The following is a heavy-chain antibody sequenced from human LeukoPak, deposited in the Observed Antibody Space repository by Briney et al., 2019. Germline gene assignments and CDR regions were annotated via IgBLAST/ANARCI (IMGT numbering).Heavy chain of an antibody. D-gene: IGHD3-9*01. CDR2: IYYSGST. CDR1: GGSISSYY. J-gene: IGHJ5*02. Sequence: SETLSLTCTVSGGSISSYYWSWIRQPPGKGLEWIGYIYYSGSTNYNPSLKSRVTISVDTSKNQFSLKLSSVTAADTAVYYCASTEDWLTGWFDPWGQGTLVTVSS. V-gene: IGHV4-59*08. CDR3: ASTEDWLTGWFDP.